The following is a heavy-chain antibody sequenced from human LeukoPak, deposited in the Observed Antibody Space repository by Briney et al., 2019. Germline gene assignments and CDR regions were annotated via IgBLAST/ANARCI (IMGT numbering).Heavy chain of an antibody. Sequence: GGSLRLSCAASGFTFSSYSMNWVRQAPGKGLEWVSSISSSSSYIYYADSVKGGFTISRDNAKNSLYLQMNSLRAEDTAVYYCAVTRIVVVVATFDYWGQGTLVTVSS. CDR1: GFTFSSYS. D-gene: IGHD2-15*01. J-gene: IGHJ4*02. CDR3: AVTRIVVVVATFDY. CDR2: ISSSSSYI. V-gene: IGHV3-21*01.